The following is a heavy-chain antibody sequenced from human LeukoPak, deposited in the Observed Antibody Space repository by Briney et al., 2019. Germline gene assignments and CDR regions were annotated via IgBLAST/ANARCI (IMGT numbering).Heavy chain of an antibody. CDR1: GGSISSYY. J-gene: IGHJ2*01. D-gene: IGHD1-1*01. CDR2: MHQSGAT. V-gene: IGHV4-34*01. CDR3: ARVPTGYRYFDL. Sequence: SETLSLTCTVSGGSISSYYWSWIRQPAGKGLEWIGEMHQSGATNYNPFFKSRVTISVDTSKNQLSLKLSSVTAADTAVYYFARVPTGYRYFDLWGRGTLVTVSS.